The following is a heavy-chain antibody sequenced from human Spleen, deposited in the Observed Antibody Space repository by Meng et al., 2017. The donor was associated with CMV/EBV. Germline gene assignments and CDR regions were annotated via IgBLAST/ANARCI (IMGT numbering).Heavy chain of an antibody. CDR3: AKSWDGMDV. J-gene: IGHJ6*02. D-gene: IGHD1-26*01. CDR1: GFTFSSYS. CDR2: ISSSSTYI. V-gene: IGHV3-21*01. Sequence: GESLKISCAASGFTFSSYSMNWVRQAPGKGLEWVSSISSSSTYIYYADSVKGRFTISRDNAKNSLFLQMNSLRAEDTAVYYCAKSWDGMDVWGQGTTVTVSS.